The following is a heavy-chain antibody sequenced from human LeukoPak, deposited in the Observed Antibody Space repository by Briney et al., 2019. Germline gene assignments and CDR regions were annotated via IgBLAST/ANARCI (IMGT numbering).Heavy chain of an antibody. D-gene: IGHD5-18*01. CDR2: IYYSGST. CDR1: GGSISSYY. V-gene: IGHV4-59*08. CDR3: AREDTAMVTFDY. J-gene: IGHJ4*02. Sequence: SETLSLTCTVSGGSISSYYWSWIRQPPGKGLEWIGYIYYSGSTNYNPSLKSRVTISVDTSKNQFSLKLSSVTAADTAVYYCAREDTAMVTFDYWGQGTLVTVSS.